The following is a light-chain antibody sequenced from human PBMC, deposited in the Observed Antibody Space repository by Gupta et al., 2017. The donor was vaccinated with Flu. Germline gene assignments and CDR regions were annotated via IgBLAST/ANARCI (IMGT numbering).Light chain of an antibody. CDR2: TTS. J-gene: IGKJ3*01. CDR3: QQSFSTPFS. Sequence: DVQVTQSPSSLSASVRDRVTITCRASQNIRNYLNWYQQKPGKAPKLLIYTTSTLQTGVPSRFSGSGSGRDFTLTISSLQDDDFGTYYCQQSFSTPFSFGPGTKV. CDR1: QNIRNY. V-gene: IGKV1-39*01.